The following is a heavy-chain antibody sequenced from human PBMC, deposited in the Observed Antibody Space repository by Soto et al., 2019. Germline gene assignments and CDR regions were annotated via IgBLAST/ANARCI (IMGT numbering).Heavy chain of an antibody. CDR1: GGSISSYY. J-gene: IGHJ5*02. Sequence: SETLSLTCTVSGGSISSYYWSWIRQPPGKGLEWIGYIYYSGSTNYNPSLKSRVTISVDTSKNQFSLKLSSVTAADTAVYYCARGNRITIFGVVIPFWFDPWGQGTLVTVSS. V-gene: IGHV4-59*01. CDR2: IYYSGST. CDR3: ARGNRITIFGVVIPFWFDP. D-gene: IGHD3-3*01.